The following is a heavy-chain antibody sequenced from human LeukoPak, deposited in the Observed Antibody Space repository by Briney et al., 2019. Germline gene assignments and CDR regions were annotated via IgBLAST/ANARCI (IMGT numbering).Heavy chain of an antibody. CDR1: GFTFSSYS. Sequence: PGGSLRLSCAASGFTFSSYSMNWVRQAPGKGLEWVSSISSSSSYIYYADSVKGRFTISRHNPKNSLYLQMNSLRAEDTAVYYCARDGPVPAAIGGYYWGQGTLVTVSS. J-gene: IGHJ4*02. CDR2: ISSSSSYI. D-gene: IGHD2-2*02. V-gene: IGHV3-21*01. CDR3: ARDGPVPAAIGGYY.